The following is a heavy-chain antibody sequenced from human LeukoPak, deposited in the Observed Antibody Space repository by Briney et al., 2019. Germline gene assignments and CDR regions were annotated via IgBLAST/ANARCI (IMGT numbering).Heavy chain of an antibody. Sequence: SETLSLTCAVSGGSISSGNWWSWVRPPPGKGLQWIGEVFHSGSTNYNPSLKSRVTISVDTSKNQFSLKLSSVTAADTAVYYCARGLYSSGWFRLDRRGFGFDYWGQGTLVTVSS. D-gene: IGHD6-19*01. V-gene: IGHV4-4*02. J-gene: IGHJ4*02. CDR3: ARGLYSSGWFRLDRRGFGFDY. CDR1: GGSISSGNW. CDR2: VFHSGST.